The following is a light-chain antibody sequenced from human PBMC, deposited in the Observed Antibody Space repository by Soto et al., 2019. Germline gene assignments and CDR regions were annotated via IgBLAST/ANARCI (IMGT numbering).Light chain of an antibody. CDR3: QQSYSTPIT. CDR1: QDISDN. V-gene: IGKV1-39*01. J-gene: IGKJ5*01. CDR2: AAS. Sequence: IQLTQSPPSLSPSVGDRVTITCRASQDISDNLGWYQQKPGKAPKLLIYAASSLQSGVPSRFSGSGSGTDFTLTISSLQPEDFATYYCQQSYSTPITFGQGTRLEIK.